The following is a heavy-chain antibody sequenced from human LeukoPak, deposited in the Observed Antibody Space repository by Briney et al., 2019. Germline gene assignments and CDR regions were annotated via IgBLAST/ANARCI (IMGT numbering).Heavy chain of an antibody. V-gene: IGHV1-18*01. CDR3: ARVPPPPQYCSGGSCYYGLGYYFDY. Sequence: GASVKVSCKASGYTFTSYGISWVRQAPGQGLESMGWISAYNGNTNYAQKLQGRVTMTTDTSTSTAYMELRSLRSDDTAVYYCARVPPPPQYCSGGSCYYGLGYYFDYWGQGTLVTVSS. J-gene: IGHJ4*02. CDR2: ISAYNGNT. D-gene: IGHD2-15*01. CDR1: GYTFTSYG.